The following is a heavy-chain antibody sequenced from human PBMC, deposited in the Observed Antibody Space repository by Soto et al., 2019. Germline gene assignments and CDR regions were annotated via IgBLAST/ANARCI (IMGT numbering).Heavy chain of an antibody. J-gene: IGHJ4*02. D-gene: IGHD3-22*01. CDR1: GGTFSSYA. CDR3: ARDPYYYDSSGSPGY. Sequence: SVKVSCKASGGTFSSYAISWVRQAPGQGLEWMGGIIPIFGTANYAQKFQGRVTITADESTSTAYMELSSLRSEDTAVYYCARDPYYYDSSGSPGYWGQGTLVTVS. CDR2: IIPIFGTA. V-gene: IGHV1-69*13.